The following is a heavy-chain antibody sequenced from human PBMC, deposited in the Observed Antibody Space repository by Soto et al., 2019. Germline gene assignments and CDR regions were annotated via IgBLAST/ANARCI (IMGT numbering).Heavy chain of an antibody. D-gene: IGHD1-26*01. CDR1: GFTFSSYW. CDR3: SRVGGSTWH. V-gene: IGHV3-74*01. Sequence: GGSLRLSCAASGFTFSSYWMHWVRQAPGKGLVWVSRINSDGSSTNYADFVKGRFTISRDNAKNTLYLQMNSLRVEDTAVYYCSRVGGSTWHWGEGTLVTVSS. J-gene: IGHJ4*02. CDR2: INSDGSST.